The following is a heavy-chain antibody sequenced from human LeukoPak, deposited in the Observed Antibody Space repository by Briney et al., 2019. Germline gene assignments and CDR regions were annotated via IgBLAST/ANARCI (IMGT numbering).Heavy chain of an antibody. Sequence: SETLSLTCTVSGGSISGYYWSWIRQPPGKGLEWIGYIYYSGSTNYNPSLKSRVTISVDTSKNQFSLKLSSVTAADTAVYYCARGCSAGTPHNWFNPWGQGTLVTVSS. V-gene: IGHV4-59*01. D-gene: IGHD6-13*01. CDR2: IYYSGST. J-gene: IGHJ5*02. CDR1: GGSISGYY. CDR3: ARGCSAGTPHNWFNP.